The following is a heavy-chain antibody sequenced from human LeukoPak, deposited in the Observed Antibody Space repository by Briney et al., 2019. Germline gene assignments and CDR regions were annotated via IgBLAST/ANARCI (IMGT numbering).Heavy chain of an antibody. CDR1: GYTFSDYD. D-gene: IGHD3-3*01. Sequence: ASVKVSCKASGYTFSDYDIHWERQAPGQGLEWMGWISPKSGGTNYAQNFQGRVTMTRDTSINTAYMELSRLRPDDTAVYYCARHNYDFDFDSWGQGALVTVSS. CDR3: ARHNYDFDFDS. J-gene: IGHJ4*02. CDR2: ISPKSGGT. V-gene: IGHV1-2*02.